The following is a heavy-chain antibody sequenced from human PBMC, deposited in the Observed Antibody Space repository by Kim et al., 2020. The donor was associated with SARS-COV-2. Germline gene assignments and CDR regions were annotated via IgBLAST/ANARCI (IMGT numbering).Heavy chain of an antibody. Sequence: ASVKVSCKASGYTFRNYGVSWVRQAPGQGLEWMGWISGYNGDTNYAQELQGRVTMTTDTSTNTVYMDLRSLRSDDTAVYFCARDKGPPTYTSIRNYYYYAMDVWGLGTTVTRSS. V-gene: IGHV1-18*01. J-gene: IGHJ6*02. CDR2: ISGYNGDT. D-gene: IGHD3-16*01. CDR1: GYTFRNYG. CDR3: ARDKGPPTYTSIRNYYYYAMDV.